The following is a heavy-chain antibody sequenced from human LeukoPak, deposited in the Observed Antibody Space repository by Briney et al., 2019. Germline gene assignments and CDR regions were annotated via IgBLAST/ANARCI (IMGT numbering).Heavy chain of an antibody. CDR1: GFSFSSYS. V-gene: IGHV3-21*01. CDR2: INTDSVYI. J-gene: IGHJ4*02. Sequence: GGSLRLSCAASGFSFSSYSINWVRQAPGKGLEWVSSINTDSVYIYYADSVKGRFTISRDNAENSLFLQMNSLRAEDTAIYYCARLVVVTAENYYSDYWGQGTLVTVSS. CDR3: ARLVVVTAENYYSDY. D-gene: IGHD2-21*02.